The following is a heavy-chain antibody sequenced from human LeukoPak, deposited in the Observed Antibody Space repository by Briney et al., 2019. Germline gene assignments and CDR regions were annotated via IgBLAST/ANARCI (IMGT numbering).Heavy chain of an antibody. CDR1: GGSISSYY. D-gene: IGHD2-15*01. CDR2: IYTSGST. J-gene: IGHJ2*01. CDR3: ARGGVVVAASWWYFDL. V-gene: IGHV4-4*07. Sequence: TSETLSLTCTVSGGSISSYYWSWIRQPAGKGLEWIGRIYTSGSTNYNPSLKSRVTMSVDTSKNQFSLKLSSVTAADTAVYYCARGGVVVAASWWYFDLWGRGTLVTVSS.